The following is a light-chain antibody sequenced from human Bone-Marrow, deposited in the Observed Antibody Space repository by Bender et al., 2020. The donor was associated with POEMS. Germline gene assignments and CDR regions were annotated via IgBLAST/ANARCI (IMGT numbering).Light chain of an antibody. CDR3: AIWDDQQRAWV. CDR1: SSNVGSNY. V-gene: IGLV1-47*01. CDR2: RDN. J-gene: IGLJ3*02. Sequence: QSVLTQPPSVSAAPGQTVTISCSGSSSNVGSNYVSWYQHLPGTAPKLLMSRDNPRPSGVPDRFSGSKSGTSASLAISGLRPDDDGDYYCAIWDDQQRAWVFGGGTKVTVL.